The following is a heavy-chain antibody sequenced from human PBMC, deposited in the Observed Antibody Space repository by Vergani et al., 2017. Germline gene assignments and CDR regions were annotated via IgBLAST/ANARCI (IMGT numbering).Heavy chain of an antibody. CDR2: IYYSGST. Sequence: QVQLQESGPGLVKPSETLSLTCTVSGGSISSYYWRWIRQPPGKGLEWIGYIYYSGSTNYNPSLKSRVTISVDTSKNQFSLKLSSVTAADTAVYYCASGYSSSWSNWFDPWGQGTLVTVSS. CDR1: GGSISSYY. V-gene: IGHV4-59*08. J-gene: IGHJ5*02. CDR3: ASGYSSSWSNWFDP. D-gene: IGHD6-13*01.